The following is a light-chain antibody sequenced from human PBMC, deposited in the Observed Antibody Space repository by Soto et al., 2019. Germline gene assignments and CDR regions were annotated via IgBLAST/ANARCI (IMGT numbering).Light chain of an antibody. Sequence: EIVMTQSPATLSVSPGERATLSCRASQSVSGKLAWYQQKPGQAPRLIIYGASTRAPGIPARFSGRGFGTQFTLTISSLQSEDFAVYYCQQYDNWLMYAFGQGNKLEIK. CDR3: QQYDNWLMYA. CDR1: QSVSGK. J-gene: IGKJ2*01. CDR2: GAS. V-gene: IGKV3-15*01.